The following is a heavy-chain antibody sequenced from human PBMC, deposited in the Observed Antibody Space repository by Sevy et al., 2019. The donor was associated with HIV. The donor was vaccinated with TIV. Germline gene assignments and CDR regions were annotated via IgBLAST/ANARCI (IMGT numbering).Heavy chain of an antibody. CDR1: GFSYSSYG. V-gene: IGHV3-30*02. CDR2: IQYDGSNK. D-gene: IGHD2-21*01. CDR3: VKEGGGEGGDH. Sequence: GGSLRLSCAASGFSYSSYGMHWVRQAPGKGLEWVAYIQYDGSNKDYADSVKSRFTISRENSKNTLDLQMNSLRVEDTAVYYCVKEGGGEGGDHWGQGTLVTVSS. J-gene: IGHJ4*02.